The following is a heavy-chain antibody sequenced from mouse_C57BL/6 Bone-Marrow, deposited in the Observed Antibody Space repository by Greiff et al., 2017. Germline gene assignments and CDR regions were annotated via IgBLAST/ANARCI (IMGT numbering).Heavy chain of an antibody. Sequence: VKLMESGAELARPGASVKLSCKASGYTFTSYGISWVKQRTGQGLEWIGEIYPRSGNTYYNEKFKGKATLTADKSSSTADMELRSLTSEDSAVYFCPRMRYFYAMDYWGQGTSVTVSS. J-gene: IGHJ4*01. CDR2: IYPRSGNT. CDR3: PRMRYFYAMDY. V-gene: IGHV1-81*01. CDR1: GYTFTSYG.